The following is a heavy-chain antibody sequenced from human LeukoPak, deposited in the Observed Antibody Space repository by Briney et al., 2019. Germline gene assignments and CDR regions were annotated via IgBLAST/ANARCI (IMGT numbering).Heavy chain of an antibody. CDR3: ARADRLDGGPYLIGP. D-gene: IGHD2-21*01. CDR2: INPNSGGT. Sequence: ASMKVSCKTSGYSFTDYYMHWVRQAPGQGLEWMGWINPNSGGTSSAQKFQGRVTMTRDTSITTVYMEVSWLTSDDTAIYYCARADRLDGGPYLIGPWGLGTLVTVSS. J-gene: IGHJ5*02. CDR1: GYSFTDYY. V-gene: IGHV1-2*02.